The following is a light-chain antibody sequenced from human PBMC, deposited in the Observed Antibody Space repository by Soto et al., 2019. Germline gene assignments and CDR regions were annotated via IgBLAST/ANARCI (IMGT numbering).Light chain of an antibody. CDR3: CSYAGSRTFI. J-gene: IGLJ2*01. CDR2: EGS. V-gene: IGLV2-23*03. CDR1: SSDVGSYNL. Sequence: QSVLTQPASVSGSPGQSITISCTGTSSDVGSYNLVSWYQHHPGKAPKLMIYEGSKRPSGVSNRFSGSKSGNTASLTISGLQAEDEADYSCCSYAGSRTFIFGGGTQLTVL.